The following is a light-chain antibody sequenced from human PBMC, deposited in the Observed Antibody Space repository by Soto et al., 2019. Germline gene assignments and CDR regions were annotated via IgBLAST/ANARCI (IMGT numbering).Light chain of an antibody. J-gene: IGKJ1*01. V-gene: IGKV1-6*01. Sequence: AIQMTQSQSSLSASVGDRVTITCRASQDIRNDLGWFQQKPGKAPKLLINTASTLQSGVSSRFSGSGSGTDFTLTISSLQPEDFATYYCLQDYIYPWTFGQGTKVDIK. CDR1: QDIRND. CDR2: TAS. CDR3: LQDYIYPWT.